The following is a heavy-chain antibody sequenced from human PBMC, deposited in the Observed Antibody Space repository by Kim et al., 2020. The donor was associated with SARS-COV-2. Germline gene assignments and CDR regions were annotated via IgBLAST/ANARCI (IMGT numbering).Heavy chain of an antibody. CDR2: INTNTGNP. CDR1: GYIFRIYA. CDR3: ARALDAFDI. J-gene: IGHJ3*02. Sequence: ASVKVSCKASGYIFRIYAMNWVRPAPGQGLAWMGWINTNTGNPTYAQGSTGRFVFSLDTSVSTAYLQISSLKAEDTAVYYCARALDAFDIWGQGTMVTVSS. V-gene: IGHV7-4-1*02.